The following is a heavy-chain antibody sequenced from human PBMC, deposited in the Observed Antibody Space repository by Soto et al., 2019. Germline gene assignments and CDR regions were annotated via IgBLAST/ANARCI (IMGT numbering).Heavy chain of an antibody. V-gene: IGHV5-51*01. D-gene: IGHD2-15*01. CDR3: AILGGGGSAFYYYYGIDV. CDR1: GYSFTSYW. Sequence: GESLKIACKGSGYSFTSYWIGWVRQMPGKGLEWMGIIYPGDSDTRYSPSFQGQVTISADKSISTAYLQWSSLKASDTAMYYCAILGGGGSAFYYYYGIDVWGEVPTVPV. J-gene: IGHJ6*02. CDR2: IYPGDSDT.